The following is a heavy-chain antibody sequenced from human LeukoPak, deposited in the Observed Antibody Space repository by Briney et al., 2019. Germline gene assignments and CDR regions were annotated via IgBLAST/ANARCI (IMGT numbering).Heavy chain of an antibody. CDR1: GFSFSDYS. J-gene: IGHJ6*02. Sequence: PGGSLRLSCAASGFSFSDYSMNWVRQAPGKGLEWVSVIYSGGSTYYADSVKGRFTISRDNPKNTLYLQMNSLRAEDTAVYYCASHGLITFGGPYYYYGMDVWGQGTTVTVSS. CDR2: IYSGGST. V-gene: IGHV3-53*01. D-gene: IGHD3-16*01. CDR3: ASHGLITFGGPYYYYGMDV.